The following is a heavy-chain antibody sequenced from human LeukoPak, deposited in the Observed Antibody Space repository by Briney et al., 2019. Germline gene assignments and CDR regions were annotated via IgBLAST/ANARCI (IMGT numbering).Heavy chain of an antibody. V-gene: IGHV3-23*01. CDR2: ISGGPVST. D-gene: IGHD2-15*01. CDR3: AKSGRYCSGSSCYQEASLDY. Sequence: SGGSLRLSCAASGFSFSGFGMSWVRQAPGKGLEWVSGISGGPVSTSYADSVKGRFTISRDNSKNMLYMKMNSLRVEDTAVYYCAKSGRYCSGSSCYQEASLDYWGQGTLVTVSS. CDR1: GFSFSGFG. J-gene: IGHJ4*02.